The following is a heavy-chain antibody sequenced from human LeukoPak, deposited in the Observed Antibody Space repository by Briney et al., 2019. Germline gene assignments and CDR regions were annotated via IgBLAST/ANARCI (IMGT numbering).Heavy chain of an antibody. Sequence: GGSLRLSCAASGFTFSSYAMSWLPQAPGKGLEWVSAISGSGGSPYYADYVKGRFTISRDNSKNTLYLQMNSLRAEDTAVYYCAKDQAYYDDSSGYYYLDYWGQGTLVTVSS. D-gene: IGHD3-22*01. CDR1: GFTFSSYA. V-gene: IGHV3-23*01. J-gene: IGHJ4*02. CDR2: ISGSGGSP. CDR3: AKDQAYYDDSSGYYYLDY.